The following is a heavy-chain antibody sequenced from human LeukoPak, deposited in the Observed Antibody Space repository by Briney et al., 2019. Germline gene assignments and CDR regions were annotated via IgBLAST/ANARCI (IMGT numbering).Heavy chain of an antibody. J-gene: IGHJ6*03. Sequence: GESLKISCKGSGYSFTNYWIGWVRQMPGKGLEWMGIIYPGDSDTRYSPSFQGQVTISADKSISTAYLQWSSLKASDIAMYYCARISLPDSAYDSMDVWGKGTTVTVSS. CDR3: ARISLPDSAYDSMDV. CDR1: GYSFTNYW. V-gene: IGHV5-51*01. D-gene: IGHD3-22*01. CDR2: IYPGDSDT.